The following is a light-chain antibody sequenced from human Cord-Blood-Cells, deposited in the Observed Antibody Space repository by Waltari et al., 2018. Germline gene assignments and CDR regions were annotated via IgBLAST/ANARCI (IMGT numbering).Light chain of an antibody. CDR2: KAS. CDR1: QSIRSW. Sequence: DIQMTQSPSTVSASVGDRVTITCRASQSIRSWLAWYQQKPGKAPKLLIYKASSLESGVPSRFSGSGSGTEFTLTISSLQPDDFATYYCQQYNSYSPWTFGQGTKVEIK. J-gene: IGKJ1*01. CDR3: QQYNSYSPWT. V-gene: IGKV1-5*03.